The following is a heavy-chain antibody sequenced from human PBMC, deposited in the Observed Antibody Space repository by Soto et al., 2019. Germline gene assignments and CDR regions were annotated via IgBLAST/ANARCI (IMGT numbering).Heavy chain of an antibody. CDR3: ARDTYYYDSSDHFSADAFDI. J-gene: IGHJ3*02. Sequence: EVQLVESGGGLVQPGGSLRLSCAASGFTSSSYWIHWVRQAPGKGLVWVSRISNDGSSTNYADSVKGRFTISRENAKKTVSRQMNSLRAEDTAVYYCARDTYYYDSSDHFSADAFDIWGQGTMVTVSS. CDR1: GFTSSSYW. CDR2: ISNDGSST. D-gene: IGHD3-22*01. V-gene: IGHV3-74*01.